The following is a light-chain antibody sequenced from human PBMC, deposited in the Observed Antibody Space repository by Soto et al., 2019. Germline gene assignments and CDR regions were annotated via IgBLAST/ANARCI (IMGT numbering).Light chain of an antibody. Sequence: DIQMTQSPSTLSVSVGDMVTFTCRASQTISSWLAWYQQKPGKAPKLLIYKASTLKSGVPSRFSGSGSGTEFTLTISSLQPDDFATYYCQHYNSYSEAFGQGTKVDIK. J-gene: IGKJ1*01. CDR2: KAS. V-gene: IGKV1-5*03. CDR1: QTISSW. CDR3: QHYNSYSEA.